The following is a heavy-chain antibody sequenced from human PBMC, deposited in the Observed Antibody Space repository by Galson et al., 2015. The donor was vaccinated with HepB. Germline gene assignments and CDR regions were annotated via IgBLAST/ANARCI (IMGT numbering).Heavy chain of an antibody. CDR2: IRSKASNYAT. J-gene: IGHJ4*02. Sequence: SLRLSCAASGFTFSGSAIHWVRQTSGIGLEGAGRIRSKASNYATGYAASLKGRFTISRDDSKNTAYLHMKSLKTEDTGVYYCSRLGDLSGYSSSWGQGTLVTVSS. V-gene: IGHV3-73*01. D-gene: IGHD6-13*01. CDR1: GFTFSGSA. CDR3: SRLGDLSGYSSS.